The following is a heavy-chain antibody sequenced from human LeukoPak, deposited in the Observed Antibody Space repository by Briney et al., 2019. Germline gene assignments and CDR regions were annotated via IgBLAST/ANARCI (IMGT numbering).Heavy chain of an antibody. V-gene: IGHV4-59*01. J-gene: IGHJ4*02. CDR3: ARGGGFASGYLL. Sequence: SETLSLTCTVSGGFISNYYWSWIRQPPGKGLEWIGYIYYSGSTNYNPSLKSRVTISVDTSKNQFSLKLSSVTAADTAVYYCARGGGFASGYLLWGQGTLVTVSS. D-gene: IGHD3-22*01. CDR1: GGFISNYY. CDR2: IYYSGST.